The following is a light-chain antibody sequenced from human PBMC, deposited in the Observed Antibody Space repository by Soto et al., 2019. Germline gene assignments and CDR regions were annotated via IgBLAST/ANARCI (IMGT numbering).Light chain of an antibody. CDR2: IDD. Sequence: QSALTQPPSLSGTPGQRVTISCSGSTSNIAGNTVHWYQHLPETAPKLLIYIDDQRPSGVPDRFSGSKSGTSASLAISGLQAEDEADHYCATWDDSLNAAVFGGGTQLTVL. J-gene: IGLJ7*01. CDR1: TSNIAGNT. CDR3: ATWDDSLNAAV. V-gene: IGLV1-44*01.